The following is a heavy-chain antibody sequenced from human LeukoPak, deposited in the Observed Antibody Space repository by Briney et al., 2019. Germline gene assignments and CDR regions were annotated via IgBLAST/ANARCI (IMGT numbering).Heavy chain of an antibody. D-gene: IGHD1-26*01. J-gene: IGHJ6*02. Sequence: GGSLRLSCAASGFTVSTNYMTWVRQAPGKGLEWVSVLYSNGNTYYADSVKGRFSISRDNSKNTLYLQMNSLRVQDTAVYYCARDGIRGSMWYFYYYGMDVWGQGTTVTVSS. CDR3: ARDGIRGSMWYFYYYGMDV. CDR2: LYSNGNT. CDR1: GFTVSTNY. V-gene: IGHV3-66*03.